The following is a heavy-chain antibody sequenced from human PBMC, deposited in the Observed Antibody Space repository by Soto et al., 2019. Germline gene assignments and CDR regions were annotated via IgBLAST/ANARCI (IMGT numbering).Heavy chain of an antibody. Sequence: SETLSLTCTVPGGSISSSSYYWGWIRQPPGKGLEWIGSIYYSGSTYYNPSLKSRVTISVDTSKNQFSLKLSSVTAADTAVYYCARHGPGPSPRYSSSWYKSWGQGTLVTVSS. J-gene: IGHJ4*02. V-gene: IGHV4-39*01. CDR1: GGSISSSSYY. CDR2: IYYSGST. D-gene: IGHD6-13*01. CDR3: ARHGPGPSPRYSSSWYKS.